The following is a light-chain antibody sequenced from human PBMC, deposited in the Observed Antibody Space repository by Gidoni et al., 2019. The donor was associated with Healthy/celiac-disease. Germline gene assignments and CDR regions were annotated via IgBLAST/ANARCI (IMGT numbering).Light chain of an antibody. CDR2: GKN. CDR3: NSRDSSGNHHVV. CDR1: SLRSYY. Sequence: SSELTHDPAVSVALRQTVRITCQGDSLRSYYASWYQQKPGQAPVLVIYGKNNRPSGIPDRFSGSSSGNTASWTITGAQAEDEADYYCNSRDSSGNHHVVFGGGTKLTVL. J-gene: IGLJ2*01. V-gene: IGLV3-19*01.